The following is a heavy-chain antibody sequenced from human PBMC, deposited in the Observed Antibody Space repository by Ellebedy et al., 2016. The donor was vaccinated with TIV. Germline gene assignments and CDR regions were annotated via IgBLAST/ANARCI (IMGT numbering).Heavy chain of an antibody. Sequence: SETLSLXCAVYGGSFSGYYWPWIRQAPGKGLEWLGEINHRGSTNYDPSLKSRVTMSLDTSKNQFSLKLNSVTAADTAVYYCARGQTSFYYRAPPNNWFDPWGQGTLVTVSS. J-gene: IGHJ5*02. CDR1: GGSFSGYY. CDR2: INHRGST. CDR3: ARGQTSFYYRAPPNNWFDP. V-gene: IGHV4-34*01. D-gene: IGHD3-22*01.